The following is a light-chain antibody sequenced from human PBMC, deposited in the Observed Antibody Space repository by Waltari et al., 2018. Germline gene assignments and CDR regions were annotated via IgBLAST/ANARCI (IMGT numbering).Light chain of an antibody. V-gene: IGKV1-9*01. CDR2: KAS. J-gene: IGKJ4*01. CDR1: QGISSY. Sequence: DIQLTQSPSSLSASVGDRVTITCRASQGISSYLSWYQQKPGRAPKLLVSKASSLQSGVPSRFSGSGSVTEFTLTISSLQPEDFAVYYCQQRNSYPLTFGGGTKVEIK. CDR3: QQRNSYPLT.